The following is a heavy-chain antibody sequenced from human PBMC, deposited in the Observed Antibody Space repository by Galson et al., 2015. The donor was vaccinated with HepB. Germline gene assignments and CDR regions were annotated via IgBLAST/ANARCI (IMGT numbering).Heavy chain of an antibody. Sequence: SLRLSCAASGFTFSNYGMSWVRQAPGKGLECVAAISRAGDTSDYAESVKGRFTVSRDSSKSTLHLQMNGLRAEDTARYYCVRGTTAPDYWAQGTLVTVSS. V-gene: IGHV3-23*01. J-gene: IGHJ4*02. D-gene: IGHD2/OR15-2a*01. CDR1: GFTFSNYG. CDR2: ISRAGDTS. CDR3: VRGTTAPDY.